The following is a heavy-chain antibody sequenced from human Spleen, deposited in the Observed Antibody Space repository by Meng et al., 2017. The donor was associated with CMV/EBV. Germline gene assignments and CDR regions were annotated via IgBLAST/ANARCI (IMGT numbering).Heavy chain of an antibody. Sequence: GYISRSTRWAWVRQRPAKGLACIGEIYHSESNNYNTSLKTRVTISVDKSKNQFALKMSSVSAEDTAVYYCARRYLFRIAVAGTFDDWGQGTLVTVSS. CDR3: ARRYLFRIAVAGTFDD. V-gene: IGHV4-4*02. D-gene: IGHD6-19*01. J-gene: IGHJ4*02. CDR2: IYHSESN. CDR1: GYISRSTR.